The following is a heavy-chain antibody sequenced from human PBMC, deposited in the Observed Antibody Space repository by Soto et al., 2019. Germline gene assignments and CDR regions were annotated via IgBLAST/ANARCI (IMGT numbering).Heavy chain of an antibody. CDR1: GGAVSSYY. CDR2: IDHSGGP. V-gene: IGHV4-59*02. D-gene: IGHD6-13*01. J-gene: IGHJ6*03. Sequence: QVQLQESGPGLVRPSETLSLTCTVSGGAVSSYYWSWIRQSPGKGLEWIGFIDHSGGPNRNPSLKRRLTISLDTSKNHFSLRLKSVTAADTAVYYCARLRSSNTWYYYYMDVWGKGITVTVSS. CDR3: ARLRSSNTWYYYYMDV.